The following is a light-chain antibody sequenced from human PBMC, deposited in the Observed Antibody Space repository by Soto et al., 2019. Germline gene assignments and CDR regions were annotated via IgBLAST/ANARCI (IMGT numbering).Light chain of an antibody. CDR2: EVN. Sequence: QSVLTQPASVSGSPGQSITISCTGTGSDIGYYNYVSWYQQSPDKAPKLVIFEVNVRPSGVSTRFSGSKSGNTASLTISGLQAEDEGDYYCSSYTRNSNIVFGGGTQLAVL. CDR1: GSDIGYYNY. V-gene: IGLV2-14*01. CDR3: SSYTRNSNIV. J-gene: IGLJ7*01.